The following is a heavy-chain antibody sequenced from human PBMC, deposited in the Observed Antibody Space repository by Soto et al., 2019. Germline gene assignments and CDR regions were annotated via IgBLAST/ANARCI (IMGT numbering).Heavy chain of an antibody. D-gene: IGHD2-15*01. Sequence: SETLSLTCTVSGGSISTSSWNWIRQAPGKGLEWIGYIYYSGSTNYNPSLKSRVTISVDTSKNQFSLKLTSVTAADTAVYYCTTENCSGGSCYFDYWGQGTLVTVSS. V-gene: IGHV4-59*06. J-gene: IGHJ4*02. CDR1: GGSISTSS. CDR2: IYYSGST. CDR3: TTENCSGGSCYFDY.